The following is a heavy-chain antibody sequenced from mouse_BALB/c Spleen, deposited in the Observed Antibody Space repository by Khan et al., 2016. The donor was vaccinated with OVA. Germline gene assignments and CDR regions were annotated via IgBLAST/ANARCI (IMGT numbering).Heavy chain of an antibody. J-gene: IGHJ3*01. CDR2: INPDNAGT. CDR3: AREASSWDFSFPY. D-gene: IGHD4-1*01. V-gene: IGHV1S136*01. Sequence: VQLQQSGPELVEPGASVKMSCKASGYTFTNYVIHWVKQKPGQGLEWIGYINPDNAGTRYNEKFKGKATLTSDISSTTAYMEFSNLTSEDSAVXFCAREASSWDFSFPYWGQGTLVTVSA. CDR1: GYTFTNYV.